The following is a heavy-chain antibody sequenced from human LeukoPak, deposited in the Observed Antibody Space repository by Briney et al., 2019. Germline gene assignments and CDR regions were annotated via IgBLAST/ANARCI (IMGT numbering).Heavy chain of an antibody. CDR1: GFTVSSSY. V-gene: IGHV3-21*01. CDR3: ARSPAEYYYYYYMDV. D-gene: IGHD2-2*01. CDR2: ISSSGTYI. J-gene: IGHJ6*03. Sequence: PGGSLRLSCAASGFTVSSSYMSWVRQAPGKGLEWVSSISSSGTYIYYADSVKGRFTVSRDNAKNSLYLQMNSLRAEDTAVYYCARSPAEYYYYYYMDVGGKGTTVTVSS.